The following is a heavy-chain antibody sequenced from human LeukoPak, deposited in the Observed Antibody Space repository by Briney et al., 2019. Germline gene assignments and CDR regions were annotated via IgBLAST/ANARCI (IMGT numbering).Heavy chain of an antibody. CDR3: APAAAGTNY. J-gene: IGHJ4*02. CDR1: GFTFSNAW. V-gene: IGHV3-48*02. CDR2: ISSSSSTI. D-gene: IGHD6-13*01. Sequence: GGSLRLSCAASGFTFSNAWMSWVRQAPGKGLEWVSYISSSSSTIYYADSVKGRFTISRDNAKNSLYLQMNSLRDEDTAVYYCAPAAAGTNYWGQGTLVTVSS.